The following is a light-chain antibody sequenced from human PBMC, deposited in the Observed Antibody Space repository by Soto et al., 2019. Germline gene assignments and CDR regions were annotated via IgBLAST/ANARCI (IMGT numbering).Light chain of an antibody. CDR1: QSLVYSDGYAY. CDR3: MQGTHWPPT. CDR2: RTS. J-gene: IGKJ1*01. V-gene: IGKV2-30*01. Sequence: DVVMTQSPLSLPVTLGQPASISCTSSQSLVYSDGYAYLSWFQQRPGQSPRRLIYRTSNRDSGVPDRFSGSGSGTDFTLKINRVEAEDVGVYYCMQGTHWPPTFGRGTKVEIK.